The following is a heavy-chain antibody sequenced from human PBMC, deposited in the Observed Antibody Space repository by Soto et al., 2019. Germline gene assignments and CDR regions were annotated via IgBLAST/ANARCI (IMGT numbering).Heavy chain of an antibody. J-gene: IGHJ6*02. Sequence: GGSLRLSCAASGFTFSSYAMSWVRQAPGKGLEWVSAISGSGGSTYYADSVKGRFTIPRDNSKNTLYLQMNRLRAEDTAVYYCAKDPEYDFWSGLDYYYGMDVWGQGTTVTVSS. CDR3: AKDPEYDFWSGLDYYYGMDV. D-gene: IGHD3-3*01. CDR2: ISGSGGST. CDR1: GFTFSSYA. V-gene: IGHV3-23*01.